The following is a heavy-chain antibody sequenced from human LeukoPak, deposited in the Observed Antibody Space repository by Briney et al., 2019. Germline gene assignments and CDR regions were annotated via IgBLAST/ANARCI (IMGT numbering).Heavy chain of an antibody. D-gene: IGHD6-19*01. V-gene: IGHV3-23*01. CDR1: VFTFSNYA. CDR3: AKDSSGWYSYYGMDV. CDR2: IGCSDGST. J-gene: IGHJ6*02. Sequence: GGSLRLSCAASVFTFSNYAMTWVRQAPGKELEGVSVIGCSDGSTHYADSLKGRVTISRDNSKNTLNPQMKSLRAEDTAVYCCAKDSSGWYSYYGMDVWGQGTTVTVSS.